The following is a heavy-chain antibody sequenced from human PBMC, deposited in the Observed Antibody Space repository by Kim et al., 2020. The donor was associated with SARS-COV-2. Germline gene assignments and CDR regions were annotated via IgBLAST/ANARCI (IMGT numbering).Heavy chain of an antibody. J-gene: IGHJ1*01. CDR3: AKYFGSSGSEFQH. Sequence: GGSLRLSCAASGFTFSAYAMSWVRQAPGKGLEWVSGVSGSDDTTYYADSVKGRFIISRDNSKNALHLQMNSLRAEDTAVHYCAKYFGSSGSEFQHWGQGTLVTVSS. V-gene: IGHV3-23*01. CDR1: GFTFSAYA. CDR2: VSGSDDTT. D-gene: IGHD3-22*01.